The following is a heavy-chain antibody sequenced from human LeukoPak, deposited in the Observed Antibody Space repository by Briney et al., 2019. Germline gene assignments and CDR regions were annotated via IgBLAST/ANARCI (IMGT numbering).Heavy chain of an antibody. V-gene: IGHV3-30*02. J-gene: IGHJ5*02. CDR3: AREIRRYNSDWENWFDP. CDR1: GFTFNSFG. CDR2: IRYDGSTL. D-gene: IGHD6-19*01. Sequence: GGSLRLSCAASGFTFNSFGMNWVRQAPGKGLDWVAFIRYDGSTLYYSDSVQGRFTISRDNSKNTLYLQLTSLRGEDTAVYYCAREIRRYNSDWENWFDPWGQGALVTVSS.